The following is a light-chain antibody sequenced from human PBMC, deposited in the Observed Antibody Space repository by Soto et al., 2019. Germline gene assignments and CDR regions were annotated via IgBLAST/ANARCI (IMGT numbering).Light chain of an antibody. CDR1: QSLVYSDGNTY. CDR3: MPGTTWPYT. J-gene: IGKJ2*01. V-gene: IGKV2-30*01. Sequence: DVVMPQSPLSLPVTLGQPASISCRSSQSLVYSDGNTYLNWFQQRPGQSPTRLIYKVSNRHSGVPVSCSVSGSGTDLTLKSSRRESYDVAVLYVMPGTTWPYTFGQGNKLQIK. CDR2: KVS.